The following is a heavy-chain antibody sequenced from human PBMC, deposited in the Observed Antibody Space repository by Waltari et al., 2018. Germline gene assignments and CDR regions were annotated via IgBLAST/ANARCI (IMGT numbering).Heavy chain of an antibody. CDR3: ARDSGSWFFDY. CDR2: IYHSGST. J-gene: IGHJ4*02. Sequence: QVQLQESGPGLVKPSETLSLTCTVSGYSISSGYTWGWIRQPPGKGLEWIGSIYHSGSTYYNPSLKSRVTISVDTSKNQFSLKLSSVTAADTAVYYCARDSGSWFFDYWGQGTLVTVSS. V-gene: IGHV4-38-2*02. CDR1: GYSISSGYT. D-gene: IGHD1-26*01.